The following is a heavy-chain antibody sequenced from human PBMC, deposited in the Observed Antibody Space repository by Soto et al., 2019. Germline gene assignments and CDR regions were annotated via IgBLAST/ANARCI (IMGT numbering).Heavy chain of an antibody. Sequence: ASVKVSCKASGYTLTSYYMHWVRQAPGQGLEWMGIINPSGGSTSYAQKFQGRVTMTRDTSTSTVYMELSSLRSEDTAVYYCARGRYYDSSGYYPYYFDYWGQGTLVSVSS. CDR3: ARGRYYDSSGYYPYYFDY. J-gene: IGHJ4*02. V-gene: IGHV1-46*01. CDR2: INPSGGST. CDR1: GYTLTSYY. D-gene: IGHD3-22*01.